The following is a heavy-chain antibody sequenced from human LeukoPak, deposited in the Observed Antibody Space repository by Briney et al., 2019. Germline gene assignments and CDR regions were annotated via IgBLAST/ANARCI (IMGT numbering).Heavy chain of an antibody. CDR1: GYSISGGYY. CDR3: ARRGITMVRGVLQNWFDP. V-gene: IGHV4-38-2*02. D-gene: IGHD3-10*01. Sequence: PSETLSLTCTVSGYSISGGYYWGWIRQPPGKGLEWIGSIYHSGSTYYNPSLKSRVTISVDTSKNQFSLKLSSVTAADTAVYYCARRGITMVRGVLQNWFDPWGQGTLVTVSS. CDR2: IYHSGST. J-gene: IGHJ5*02.